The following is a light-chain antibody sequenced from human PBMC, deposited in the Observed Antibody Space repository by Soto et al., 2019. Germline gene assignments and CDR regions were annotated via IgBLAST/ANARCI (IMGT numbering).Light chain of an antibody. Sequence: QSVLTQPPSASGSPGQSVTISCTGTSSDVGAYNYVSWYQQHPGKAPKLMIYEVNKRPSGVPDRFSGSKSGNTASLTVSGLQADDEADYYCSSHSGSNLVIFGGGTKVTVL. J-gene: IGLJ2*01. CDR1: SSDVGAYNY. CDR3: SSHSGSNLVI. V-gene: IGLV2-8*01. CDR2: EVN.